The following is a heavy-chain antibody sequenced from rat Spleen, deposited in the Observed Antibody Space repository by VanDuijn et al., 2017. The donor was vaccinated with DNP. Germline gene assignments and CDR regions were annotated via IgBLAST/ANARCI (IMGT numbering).Heavy chain of an antibody. Sequence: EVQLVESGGGLVQPGRSLKLSCPASGFSFSDYNMAWVRQTPKKGLEWVATIFYDGRRAFYRDSVKGRFTISRDNTKNSLYLQMDSLRSEDTATYHCATGWYFDFWGPGTMVTVSS. J-gene: IGHJ1*01. CDR2: IFYDGRRA. CDR1: GFSFSDYN. CDR3: ATGWYFDF. V-gene: IGHV5S10*01.